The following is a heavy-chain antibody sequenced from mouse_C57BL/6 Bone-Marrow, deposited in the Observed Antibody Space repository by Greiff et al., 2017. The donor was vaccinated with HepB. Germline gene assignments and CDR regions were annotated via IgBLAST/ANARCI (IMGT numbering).Heavy chain of an antibody. Sequence: VQLQQSGAELAKPGASVKLSCKASGYTFTSYGISWVKQRTGQGLEWIGEIYPRSGNTYYSEKFKGKATLTADKSSSTAYMELRSLTAEDSAVYSGARGRNGLAGPIDVWGTGTTVTVSS. D-gene: IGHD3-1*01. J-gene: IGHJ1*03. V-gene: IGHV1-81*01. CDR1: GYTFTSYG. CDR2: IYPRSGNT. CDR3: ARGRNGLAGPIDV.